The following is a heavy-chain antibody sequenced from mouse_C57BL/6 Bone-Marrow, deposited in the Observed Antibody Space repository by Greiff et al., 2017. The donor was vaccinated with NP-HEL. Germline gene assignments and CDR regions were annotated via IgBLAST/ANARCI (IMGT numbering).Heavy chain of an antibody. CDR2: IDPENGDT. D-gene: IGHD2-3*01. V-gene: IGHV14-4*01. Sequence: VQLQQSGAELVRPGASVKLSCTASGFNIKDDYMHWVKQRPEQGLEWIGLIDPENGDTEYASKFQGKATITADTSSNTAYLQLSSLTSEDTAVEYCTYDGYPFYAMDYWGQGTSVTVSS. J-gene: IGHJ4*01. CDR3: TYDGYPFYAMDY. CDR1: GFNIKDDY.